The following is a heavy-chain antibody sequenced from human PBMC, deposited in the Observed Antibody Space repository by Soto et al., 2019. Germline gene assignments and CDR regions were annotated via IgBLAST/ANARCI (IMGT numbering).Heavy chain of an antibody. CDR2: INPAGGTT. J-gene: IGHJ4*02. CDR3: ALKVVTYYDN. Sequence: QVQLVQSGAEVKKPGASVRISCRASGYSFTSTYVHWVRQAPGQGPEWMGIINPAGGTTYYAQKFQGRLPITSDTSTDTVFMDLNDLTSEDTAGYFCALKVVTYYDNWGQGTLLTVSS. CDR1: GYSFTSTY. D-gene: IGHD2-21*02. V-gene: IGHV1-46*01.